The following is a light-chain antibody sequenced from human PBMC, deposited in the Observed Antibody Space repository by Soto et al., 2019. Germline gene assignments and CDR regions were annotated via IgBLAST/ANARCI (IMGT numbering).Light chain of an antibody. CDR3: QKYNDYSRK. J-gene: IGKJ1*01. CDR1: QSISGW. Sequence: DIQMTQSPSTLSASVGDRVTITWRASQSISGWLAWYQQKPGKAPKLLISDVSSLLSGVPSRFSGSASGTEFTLTIGSLQPDDFATYYCQKYNDYSRKFGQGTKVDIK. CDR2: DVS. V-gene: IGKV1-5*01.